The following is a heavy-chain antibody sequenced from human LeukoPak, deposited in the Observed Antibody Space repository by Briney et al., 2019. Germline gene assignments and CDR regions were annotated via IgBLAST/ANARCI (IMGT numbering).Heavy chain of an antibody. Sequence: GGSLRLSCVASGYTFSSSWMAWVRQAPGKGLQWVANINHDGSVKNYVGSVKGRLAISRDNAQNSFYLQMNSLETDDTAVYYCAKDSYSKGDYWGQGTLVTVSS. CDR2: INHDGSVK. J-gene: IGHJ4*02. D-gene: IGHD4-11*01. V-gene: IGHV3-7*01. CDR1: GYTFSSSW. CDR3: AKDSYSKGDY.